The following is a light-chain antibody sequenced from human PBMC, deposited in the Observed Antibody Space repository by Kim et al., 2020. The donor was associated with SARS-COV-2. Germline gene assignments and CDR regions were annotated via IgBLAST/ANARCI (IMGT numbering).Light chain of an antibody. V-gene: IGKV3-20*01. J-gene: IGKJ4*01. Sequence: DIVLTQPPGTLSLSPGERATLSCRASQSVSSRFLAWYQQKPGQAPRPLIYGTSSRATGIPDRFSGTGSGTDFTLTISRLEPEDFAVYYCQLYVSSPPRVTFGGGTKVDIK. CDR2: GTS. CDR3: QLYVSSPPRVT. CDR1: QSVSSRF.